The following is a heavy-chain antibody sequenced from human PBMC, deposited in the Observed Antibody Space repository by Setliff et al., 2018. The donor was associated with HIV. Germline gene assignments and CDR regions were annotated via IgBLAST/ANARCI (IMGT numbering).Heavy chain of an antibody. CDR1: GGIFSSYA. CDR3: ARLSGDNSGQPYYYYMDV. V-gene: IGHV1-69*13. J-gene: IGHJ6*03. Sequence: SVKVSCKASGGIFSSYALSWVRQAPGQGLEWMGGIIPILGPIDYAQKFQGRLSITADESTGTAYMELSSLRFEDTAMYYCARLSGDNSGQPYYYYMDVWGKGTTVTVSS. D-gene: IGHD3-22*01. CDR2: IIPILGPI.